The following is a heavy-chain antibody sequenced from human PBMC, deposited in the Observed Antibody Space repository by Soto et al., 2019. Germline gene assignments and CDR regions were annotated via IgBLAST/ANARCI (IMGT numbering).Heavy chain of an antibody. D-gene: IGHD5-12*01. CDR2: ITNNGDTT. CDR1: GFTFSIYA. Sequence: EKQLVESGGALAQPGGSLRLSCVGSGFTFSIYALTWVRQAPGKGLEWVSLITNNGDTTFFGDSVKGRFSISRDNSKNTLDLHLETLRAEDTAVYYCAISAGYGGAFDVWGQGTMVAVSS. V-gene: IGHV3-23*04. CDR3: AISAGYGGAFDV. J-gene: IGHJ3*01.